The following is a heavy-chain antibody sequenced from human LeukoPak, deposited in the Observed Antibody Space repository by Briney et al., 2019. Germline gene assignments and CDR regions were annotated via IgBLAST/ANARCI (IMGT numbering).Heavy chain of an antibody. CDR1: GFTFNNHE. J-gene: IGHJ3*02. CDR2: ISPGGSTI. D-gene: IGHD2-15*01. CDR3: VRGGYCSGDTCYRLNAFDI. V-gene: IGHV3-48*03. Sequence: PGGSLRLSCATSGFTFNNHEMNWVRQAPGKGLEWVSYISPGGSTIYYTDSVKGRFTISRENAKNSLYLQMSRLRDEDTAVYYCVRGGYCSGDTCYRLNAFDIWGQGTTVTVS.